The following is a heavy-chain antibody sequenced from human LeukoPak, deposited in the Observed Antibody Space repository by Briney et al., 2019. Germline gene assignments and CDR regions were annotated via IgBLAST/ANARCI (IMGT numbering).Heavy chain of an antibody. CDR1: GGSIINTSYY. D-gene: IGHD5-18*01. CDR2: IYYSGTS. V-gene: IGHV4-39*01. J-gene: IGHJ4*02. Sequence: KTPETLSLTCTVSGGSIINTSYYWGWIRQPPGKGLEWIASIYYSGTSSYKPSLKNRVTISVDTSKNQFSLKLSSVTAADTAVYYCARSGGYSYGHVSYFDYWGQGTLVTVSS. CDR3: ARSGGYSYGHVSYFDY.